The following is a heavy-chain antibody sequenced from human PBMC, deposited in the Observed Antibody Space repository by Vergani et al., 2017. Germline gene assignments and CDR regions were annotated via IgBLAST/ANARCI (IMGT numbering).Heavy chain of an antibody. CDR3: ARTESFILRYFHWAL. CDR1: GGSITSSSYY. Sequence: QLHLQESGPGLVKPSETLSLTCTVSGGSITSSSYYWGWIRQPPGKGLEWIGNIYHSGGAYYNPSLKGRVTISVDTSKNQFSLEVTSGTAAATAIYFCARTESFILRYFHWALWGQGTLVTVSS. V-gene: IGHV4-39*01. CDR2: IYHSGGA. J-gene: IGHJ4*02. D-gene: IGHD3-9*01.